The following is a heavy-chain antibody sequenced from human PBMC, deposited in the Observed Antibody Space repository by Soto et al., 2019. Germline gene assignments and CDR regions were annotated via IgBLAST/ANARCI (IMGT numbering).Heavy chain of an antibody. CDR3: AKGGRHDYGDYWRWYFDL. Sequence: QVQLVESGGGVVQPGRSLRLSCAASGFTFSSYGMHWVRQAPGKGLEWVAVISYDGSNKYYADSVKGRFTISRDNSKNTLYLQMNSLRAEDTAVYYCAKGGRHDYGDYWRWYFDLWGRGTLVTVSS. J-gene: IGHJ2*01. CDR1: GFTFSSYG. D-gene: IGHD4-17*01. V-gene: IGHV3-30*18. CDR2: ISYDGSNK.